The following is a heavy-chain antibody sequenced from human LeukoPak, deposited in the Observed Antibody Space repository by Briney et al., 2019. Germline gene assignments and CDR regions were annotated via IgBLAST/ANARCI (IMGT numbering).Heavy chain of an antibody. CDR1: GFTFSSYG. CDR3: AKDHLRTLDILTGYHDY. V-gene: IGHV3-30*18. CDR2: ISYDGSNK. D-gene: IGHD3-9*01. Sequence: PGGSLRLSCAASGFTFSSYGMHWVRQAPGKGLEWVAVISYDGSNKYYADSVKGRFTISRDNSKNTLYLQMNSLRAEDTAVYYCAKDHLRTLDILTGYHDYWGQGTLVTVSS. J-gene: IGHJ4*02.